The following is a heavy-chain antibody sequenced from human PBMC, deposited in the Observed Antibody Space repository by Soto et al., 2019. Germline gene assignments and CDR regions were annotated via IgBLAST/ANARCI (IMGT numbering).Heavy chain of an antibody. Sequence: EVQLVESGGGLVQPGRSLRLSCAASGFTFDDYAMHWVRQAPGKGLEWVSGISWNSGSIGYADSVKGRFTISRDIARSSLYLQMNSLRAEDTAVYYCARDGFDAFDIWGQGTMVTVSS. CDR3: ARDGFDAFDI. CDR2: ISWNSGSI. V-gene: IGHV3-9*01. J-gene: IGHJ3*02. CDR1: GFTFDDYA.